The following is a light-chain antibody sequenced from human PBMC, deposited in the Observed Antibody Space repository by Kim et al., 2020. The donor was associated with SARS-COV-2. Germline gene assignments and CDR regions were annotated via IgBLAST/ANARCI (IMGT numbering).Light chain of an antibody. J-gene: IGKJ2*01. CDR3: QKYFSTPYI. V-gene: IGKV4-1*01. CDR1: QSVLYSSNNKNY. Sequence: DIVMTQSPDSLAVSLGERATINCKSSQSVLYSSNNKNYLAWYQQKPGQPPKLLIYWASTRESGVPDRFSGSGSGTDFTLTISSLQAEDVAVYYCQKYFSTPYIFGQGTKLEI. CDR2: WAS.